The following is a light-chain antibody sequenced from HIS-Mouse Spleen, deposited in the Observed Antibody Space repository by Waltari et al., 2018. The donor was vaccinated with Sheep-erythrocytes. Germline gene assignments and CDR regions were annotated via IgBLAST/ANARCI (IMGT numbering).Light chain of an antibody. J-gene: IGKJ2*01. CDR1: QSVSSN. V-gene: IGKV3-15*01. CDR3: QQYNNWPPPYT. CDR2: GAS. Sequence: EIVMTQSPATLSVSPGERATLSCRASQSVSSNLAWYQQKPGQDTRLLIYGASTRATGIPARFSGSGSGTEFTLTISSMQSEDFAVYYCQQYNNWPPPYTFGQGTKLEIK.